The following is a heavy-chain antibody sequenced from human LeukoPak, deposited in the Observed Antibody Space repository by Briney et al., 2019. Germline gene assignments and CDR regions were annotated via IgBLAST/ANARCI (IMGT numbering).Heavy chain of an antibody. Sequence: SETLSLTCTVSGGSISSSSYYWGWIRQPPGKGLEWIGSIYYSGSTYYNPSLKSRVTISVDTSKNQFSLKLSSVTAADTAVYYCARILNWAPIYWGQGTLVTVSS. D-gene: IGHD7-27*01. V-gene: IGHV4-39*01. CDR2: IYYSGST. CDR1: GGSISSSSYY. J-gene: IGHJ4*02. CDR3: ARILNWAPIY.